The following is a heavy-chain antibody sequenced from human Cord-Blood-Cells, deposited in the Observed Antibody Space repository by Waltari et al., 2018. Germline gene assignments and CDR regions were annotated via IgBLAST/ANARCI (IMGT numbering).Heavy chain of an antibody. Sequence: QVQLVQSGAEVKKPGASVKVSYKASGYTFTSYYMHWVRQAPGQGLEWMGIINPGGGSTSYAQKFQGRVTMTRDTSTSTVYMELSSLRSEDTAVYYCARDLWGITGTTSELLFDYWGQGTLVTVSS. CDR2: INPGGGST. CDR3: ARDLWGITGTTSELLFDY. D-gene: IGHD1-7*01. V-gene: IGHV1-46*01. J-gene: IGHJ4*02. CDR1: GYTFTSYY.